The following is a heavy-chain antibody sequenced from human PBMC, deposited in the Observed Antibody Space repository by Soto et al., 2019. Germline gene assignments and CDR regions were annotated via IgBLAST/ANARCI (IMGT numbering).Heavy chain of an antibody. Sequence: GGSLRLSCAASGFTFSSYGMHWVRQAPGKGLEWVAVIWYDGSNKYYADSVKGRFTISRDNSKNTLYLQMNSLRAEDTAVYYCARVYCSSTSCYGYYYMDVWGKGTTVTVS. CDR3: ARVYCSSTSCYGYYYMDV. CDR1: GFTFSSYG. D-gene: IGHD2-2*01. CDR2: IWYDGSNK. V-gene: IGHV3-33*01. J-gene: IGHJ6*03.